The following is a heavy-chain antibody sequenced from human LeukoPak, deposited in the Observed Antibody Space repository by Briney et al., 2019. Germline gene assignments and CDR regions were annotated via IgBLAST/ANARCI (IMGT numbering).Heavy chain of an antibody. J-gene: IGHJ4*02. CDR1: GFTFSNYW. CDR2: INTDGSST. CDR3: AKGWFYGSGSYYTHFDY. D-gene: IGHD3-10*01. V-gene: IGHV3-74*01. Sequence: PGGSLRLSCAASGFTFSNYWMNWVRQAPGKGLVWVSRINTDGSSTSYADSVKGRFTISRDNAKNTLYLQMNSLRAEDTAVYYCAKGWFYGSGSYYTHFDYWGQGTLVTVSS.